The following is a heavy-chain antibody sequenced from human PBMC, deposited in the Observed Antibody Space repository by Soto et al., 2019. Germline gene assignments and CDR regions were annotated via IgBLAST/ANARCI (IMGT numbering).Heavy chain of an antibody. CDR2: IYYSGST. CDR1: GGSISSGGYY. Sequence: QVQLQESGPGLVKPSQTLSLTCTVSGGSISSGGYYWSWIRQHPGKGLEWIGYIYYSGSTYYNPSRKSRVTISVDTSKNQFALKLSSVTAADTAVYYCARSIVVVITKDDAFDIWGQGTMVTVSS. V-gene: IGHV4-31*03. CDR3: ARSIVVVITKDDAFDI. J-gene: IGHJ3*02. D-gene: IGHD3-22*01.